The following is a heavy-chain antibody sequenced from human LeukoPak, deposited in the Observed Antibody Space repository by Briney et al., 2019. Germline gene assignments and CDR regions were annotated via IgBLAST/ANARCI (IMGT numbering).Heavy chain of an antibody. V-gene: IGHV3-48*03. J-gene: IGHJ5*02. CDR3: AKYSNYVRSWFDP. Sequence: GGSLRLSCAASGFTFSDYEMIWVRQAPAKGLEWVSFISFSGNSIYYADSVKGRFTISRDNSKNTLYLQMNSLRAEDTAVYYRAKYSNYVRSWFDPWGQGTLVTVSS. CDR1: GFTFSDYE. D-gene: IGHD4-11*01. CDR2: ISFSGNSI.